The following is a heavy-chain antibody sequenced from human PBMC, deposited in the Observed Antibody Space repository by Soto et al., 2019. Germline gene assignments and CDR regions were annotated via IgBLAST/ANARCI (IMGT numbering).Heavy chain of an antibody. V-gene: IGHV3-23*01. CDR2: ISGSGGST. J-gene: IGHJ4*02. CDR1: GFTFSSYA. Sequence: EVQLLESGGGLVQPGGSLRLSCAASGFTFSSYAMSWVRQAPGKGLEWVSAISGSGGSTYYADSVKGRFTISRDNSKNTLYPQMNSLRAEDTAVYYCAKDPEMATSHDYWGQGTLVTVSS. D-gene: IGHD5-12*01. CDR3: AKDPEMATSHDY.